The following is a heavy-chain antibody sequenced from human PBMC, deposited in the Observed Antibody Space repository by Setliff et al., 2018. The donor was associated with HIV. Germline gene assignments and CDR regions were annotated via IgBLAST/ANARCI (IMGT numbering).Heavy chain of an antibody. Sequence: PSETLSLTCTVSGDSFNNYHWSWIRQPPREGLQFLGFFHYRGSPIYNPSLKSRVKISVDTSKNQFSLNLTSVTAADTAVYYCARSVARDYWYFGHWGRGTLVTVSS. J-gene: IGHJ2*01. D-gene: IGHD6-6*01. CDR1: GDSFNNYH. CDR2: FHYRGSP. V-gene: IGHV4-59*01. CDR3: ARSVARDYWYFGH.